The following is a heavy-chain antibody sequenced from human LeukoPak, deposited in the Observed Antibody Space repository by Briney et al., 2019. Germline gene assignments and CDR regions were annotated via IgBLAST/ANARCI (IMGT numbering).Heavy chain of an antibody. CDR2: INPNSGGT. Sequence: ASVKVSCKASGYTFTGYYMHWVRQAPGQGLEWMGWINPNSGGTNYAQKFQGRVTMTRDTSISTAYMELSRLRSDDTAMYYCARLTPSYGFYFDYWGQGTLVTVSS. D-gene: IGHD5-18*01. CDR1: GYTFTGYY. CDR3: ARLTPSYGFYFDY. V-gene: IGHV1-2*02. J-gene: IGHJ4*02.